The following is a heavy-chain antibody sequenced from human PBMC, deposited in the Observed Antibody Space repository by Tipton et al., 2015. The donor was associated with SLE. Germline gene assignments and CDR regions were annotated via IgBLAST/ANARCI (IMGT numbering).Heavy chain of an antibody. J-gene: IGHJ2*01. CDR2: IFYTGSV. Sequence: TLSLTCTVSGGSISSSYWSWIRQPPGKGLEWIGSIFYTGSVHDNPSLTSRVTMSLDTSKSQFSLRLTSVSAADTAMYFCARRVPHRYYFDLWGRGTLVTVSS. CDR1: GGSISSSY. CDR3: ARRVPHRYYFDL. D-gene: IGHD1-26*01. V-gene: IGHV4-59*01.